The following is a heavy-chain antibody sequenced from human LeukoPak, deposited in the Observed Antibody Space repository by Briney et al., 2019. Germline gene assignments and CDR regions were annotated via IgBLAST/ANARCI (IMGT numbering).Heavy chain of an antibody. V-gene: IGHV3-48*03. Sequence: GGSLRLSCAASGFTFSSYEMNWVRQAPGKGLEWVSYISSSGSTIYCADSVKGRFTISRDNAKNSLYLQMNSLRAEDTAVYYCAREYYYDSSGYYNSYFDYWGQGTLVTVSS. J-gene: IGHJ4*02. D-gene: IGHD3-22*01. CDR2: ISSSGSTI. CDR3: AREYYYDSSGYYNSYFDY. CDR1: GFTFSSYE.